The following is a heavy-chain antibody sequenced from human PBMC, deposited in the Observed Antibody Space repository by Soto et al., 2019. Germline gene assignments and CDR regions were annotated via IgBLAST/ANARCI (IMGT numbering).Heavy chain of an antibody. CDR2: ISAYNGNT. V-gene: IGHV1-18*01. CDR1: GYTFTSYG. CDR3: AREPNYFDY. J-gene: IGHJ4*02. Sequence: QVQLVQSGAEMKKPGASVKVSCKASGYTFTSYGISWVRQAPGQGLECMGWISAYNGNTHYAQKLQGRFTMTTDTSTRRDYMELRSLRTDDTAMYCCAREPNYFDYWGQGTLVTVSS.